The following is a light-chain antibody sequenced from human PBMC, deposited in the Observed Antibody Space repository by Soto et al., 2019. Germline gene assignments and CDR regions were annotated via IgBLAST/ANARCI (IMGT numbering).Light chain of an antibody. CDR1: QSLVDSDGNTY. J-gene: IGKJ1*01. Sequence: DVVVTQSPLALPVTLGQPASISCRSTQSLVDSDGNTYLTWLQQRPGQSPRRLIYKVSNRDSGVPDRFSGSGSGTDFTLKISGVEAEDFGVYYCLQGKHWPLTLGQGTKVEIK. V-gene: IGKV2-30*01. CDR2: KVS. CDR3: LQGKHWPLT.